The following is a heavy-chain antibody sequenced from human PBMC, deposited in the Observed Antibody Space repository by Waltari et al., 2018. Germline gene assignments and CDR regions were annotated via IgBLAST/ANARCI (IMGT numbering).Heavy chain of an antibody. Sequence: QVQLVQSGAEAKKPGASVKVSCQASGHPFTTYDINWVRQAPGQGLEWMGWMNPNSGVTGYAQKFQGRVSITRDISIRTAYMELSILSSEDSAMYYCAIGSYYGGGGFGPWGQGTLVTVSS. CDR1: GHPFTTYD. V-gene: IGHV1-8*03. CDR3: AIGSYYGGGGFGP. D-gene: IGHD1-26*01. J-gene: IGHJ5*02. CDR2: MNPNSGVT.